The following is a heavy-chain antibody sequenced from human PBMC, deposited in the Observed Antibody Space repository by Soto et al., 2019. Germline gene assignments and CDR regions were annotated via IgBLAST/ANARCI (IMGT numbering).Heavy chain of an antibody. CDR2: INPSGGST. Sequence: QVQLVQSGAEVKKPGASVKLSCKASGYTFTNYYMHWVRQAPGQGLEWVGIINPSGGSTTYAQKFQGRVTKTRDTAKSTMYLEVSSLTSEDTAVYYCSGRTGSRARDALDIWGLGTMVSVSS. D-gene: IGHD2-8*02. CDR1: GYTFTNYY. J-gene: IGHJ3*02. V-gene: IGHV1-46*01. CDR3: SGRTGSRARDALDI.